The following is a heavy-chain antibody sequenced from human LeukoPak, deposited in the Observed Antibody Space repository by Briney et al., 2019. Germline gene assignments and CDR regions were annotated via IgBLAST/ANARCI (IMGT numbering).Heavy chain of an antibody. J-gene: IGHJ4*02. CDR3: ARGYLQPGPFDF. CDR1: DYSISGGYY. V-gene: IGHV4-38-2*02. Sequence: PSETLSLTCNVSDYSISGGYYWGWLRQPPGKELDWIASIYYSGSTYYNPSLRSRVTISVDASRNQFSLKLNSVTAADTAVYYCARGYLQPGPFDFWGQGTLVTVSS. D-gene: IGHD1-1*01. CDR2: IYYSGST.